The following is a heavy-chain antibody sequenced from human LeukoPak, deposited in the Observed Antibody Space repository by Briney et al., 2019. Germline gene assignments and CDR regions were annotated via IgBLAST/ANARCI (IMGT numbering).Heavy chain of an antibody. CDR1: GYSISSGYY. Sequence: SETLSLTCAVSGYSISSGYYWCWIRQPPGEVLEWIWIRYHSGNTYYKPSLKSRVTISADTSKNQVYLKLRSVSSADTAVYYCARLMLGIAAAGPGPGSFWGQGTLVTASS. CDR2: RYHSGNT. D-gene: IGHD6-13*01. CDR3: ARLMLGIAAAGPGPGSF. J-gene: IGHJ4*02. V-gene: IGHV4-38-2*01.